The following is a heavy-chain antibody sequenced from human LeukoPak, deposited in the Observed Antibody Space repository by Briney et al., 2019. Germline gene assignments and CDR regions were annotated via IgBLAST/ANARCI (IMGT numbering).Heavy chain of an antibody. Sequence: GESLKISCKGSGYSFTSYWIGWVRQMPGKGLEWMGIIYPGDSDTRYSPSFQGRVTISADKSISTAYLQWSSLKASDTAMYYCARPSTTGDRLSYFDYWGQGTLVTVSS. V-gene: IGHV5-51*01. CDR1: GYSFTSYW. D-gene: IGHD7-27*01. CDR2: IYPGDSDT. J-gene: IGHJ4*02. CDR3: ARPSTTGDRLSYFDY.